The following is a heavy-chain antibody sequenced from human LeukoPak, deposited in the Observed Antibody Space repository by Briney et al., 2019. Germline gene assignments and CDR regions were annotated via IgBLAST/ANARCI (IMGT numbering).Heavy chain of an antibody. V-gene: IGHV4-34*01. CDR2: INHSGST. CDR1: GGSFSGYY. Sequence: SETLSLTCAVYGGSFSGYYWSWIRQPPGKGLEWIGEINHSGSTNYHPSLKSRVTISVDTSKNRFSLKLSSVTAADTAVYYCAGSMGAYHRWGQGTLVTVSS. J-gene: IGHJ4*02. CDR3: AGSMGAYHR. D-gene: IGHD2/OR15-2a*01.